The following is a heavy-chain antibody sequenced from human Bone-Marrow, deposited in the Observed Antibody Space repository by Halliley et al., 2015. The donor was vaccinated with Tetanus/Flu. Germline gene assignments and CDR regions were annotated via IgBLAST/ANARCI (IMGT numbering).Heavy chain of an antibody. CDR1: GDSVSSNSAA. J-gene: IGHJ4*02. CDR3: AREEGNWYYFDY. D-gene: IGHD1-1*01. V-gene: IGHV6-1*01. CDR2: TYYRSKWNI. Sequence: LVKPTQTLSLTCAMSGDSVSSNSAAWNWIRQSPSRGLEWLGRTYYRSKWNIDYAVSVKSRITINPDTSRNQFSLQLNSVTPEDTAVYYCAREEGNWYYFDYWGQGTLVTVSS.